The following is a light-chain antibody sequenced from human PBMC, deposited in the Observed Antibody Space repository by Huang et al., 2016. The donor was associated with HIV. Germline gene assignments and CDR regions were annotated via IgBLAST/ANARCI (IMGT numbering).Light chain of an antibody. CDR2: GAS. V-gene: IGKV3-15*01. CDR3: QQYNNWPPYT. J-gene: IGKJ2*01. CDR1: QSITTN. Sequence: EIVMTQSPATLSVSPGERATLSCRASQSITTNLAWYQQKTGQAPRLLIYGASNRASGSPARFSGSGSGTEFTLTISSLQSEDFALYYCQQYNNWPPYTFGQGTKLEIK.